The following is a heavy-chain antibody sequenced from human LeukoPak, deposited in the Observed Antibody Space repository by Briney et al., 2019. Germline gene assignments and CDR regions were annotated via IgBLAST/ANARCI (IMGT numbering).Heavy chain of an antibody. CDR2: INGGGTTK. Sequence: GGPLRLSCAASGFIFSDYYMNWIRQAPGKGLEWVSHINGGGTTKYYADSVRGRFTLSRDNAKNTLYLQMNNLRAEDTAVYYCTRGVFSDVWGTGTTVTVSS. J-gene: IGHJ6*04. CDR1: GFIFSDYY. V-gene: IGHV3-11*01. CDR3: TRGVFSDV.